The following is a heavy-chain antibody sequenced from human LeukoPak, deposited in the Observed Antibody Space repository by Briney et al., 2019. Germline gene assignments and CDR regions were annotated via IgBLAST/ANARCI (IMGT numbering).Heavy chain of an antibody. CDR2: IYYSGST. J-gene: IGHJ4*02. V-gene: IGHV4-31*03. Sequence: SETLSLTCTVSGGSISSGGYYWGWIRQHPGKGLEWIGYIYYSGSTYYNPSLKSRVTISVDTSKNQFSLKLSSVTAADTAVYYCASAYYDFWSGYSLDYWGQGTLVTVSS. CDR1: GGSISSGGYY. CDR3: ASAYYDFWSGYSLDY. D-gene: IGHD3-3*01.